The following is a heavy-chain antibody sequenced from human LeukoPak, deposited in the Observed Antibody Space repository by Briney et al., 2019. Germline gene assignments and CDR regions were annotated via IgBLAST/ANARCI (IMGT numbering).Heavy chain of an antibody. V-gene: IGHV4-34*01. CDR3: ARWSGYYFY. Sequence: PSETLSLTCAVYGGSFSGYYWSWIRQPPGKGLEWIGEINHSGSTNYSPSLKSRVTISADTSKKQFSLKLSPVTAADTAVYYCARWSGYYFYWGQGTLVTVSS. CDR2: INHSGST. J-gene: IGHJ4*02. D-gene: IGHD3-3*01. CDR1: GGSFSGYY.